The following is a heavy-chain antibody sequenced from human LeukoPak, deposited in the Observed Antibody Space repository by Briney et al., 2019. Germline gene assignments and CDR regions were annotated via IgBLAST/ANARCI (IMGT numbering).Heavy chain of an antibody. V-gene: IGHV3-23*01. Sequence: PGGSLRLSCAASGFTFSTYTMYWVRHPPGKRLEWVSIIGSSGGGIRYADSVKGRFTISRDNSKNALYLQMNNLRVEDTAVYYCAIDPNWGTHSWGQGVLVTVSS. D-gene: IGHD7-27*01. CDR2: IGSSGGGI. CDR3: AIDPNWGTHS. CDR1: GFTFSTYT. J-gene: IGHJ4*02.